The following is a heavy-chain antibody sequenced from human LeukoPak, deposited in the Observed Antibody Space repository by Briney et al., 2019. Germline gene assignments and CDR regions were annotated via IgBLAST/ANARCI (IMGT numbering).Heavy chain of an antibody. Sequence: SETLSLTCTVSGGSISSYYWSWIRQPPGKGLEWIGYIYYSGSTSYNPSLRSRVTISVDTSKNQFSLKLSSVTAADTAVYYCARDPPWSSGWYGFGYWGQGTLVTVSS. J-gene: IGHJ4*02. V-gene: IGHV4-59*01. D-gene: IGHD6-19*01. CDR1: GGSISSYY. CDR2: IYYSGST. CDR3: ARDPPWSSGWYGFGY.